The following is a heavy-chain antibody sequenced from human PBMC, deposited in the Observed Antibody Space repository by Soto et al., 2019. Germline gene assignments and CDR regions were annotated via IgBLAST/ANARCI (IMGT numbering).Heavy chain of an antibody. V-gene: IGHV3-33*01. CDR1: GFTFRSYG. CDR2: IWFDGSKK. Sequence: QMQLVESGGGVVQPGRSLRLSCAASGFTFRSYGIHWVRHAPGKGLEWVALIWFDGSKKYYVDSVKGRFAVSRDNSKNMLYLQMSSLRVEDTAVYYCARYRLVSYGYDMDVWGQGTMVTVSS. D-gene: IGHD3-16*02. J-gene: IGHJ6*02. CDR3: ARYRLVSYGYDMDV.